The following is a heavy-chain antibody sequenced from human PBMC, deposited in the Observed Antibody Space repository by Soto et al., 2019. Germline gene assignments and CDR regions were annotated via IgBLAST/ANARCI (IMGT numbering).Heavy chain of an antibody. CDR1: GFIFSTYG. J-gene: IGHJ4*02. V-gene: IGHV3-30*03. CDR2: ISYDGSNK. CDR3: ARDLETGFSHPGDY. Sequence: QVQLVESGGGVVQPGRSLRLSCAASGFIFSTYGMHWVRQAPGKGLEWVAVISYDGSNKYYPDSVKGRFTISRDNFKNTLYLQMNSLRAEDTAVYYCARDLETGFSHPGDYWGQGTLVTVSS. D-gene: IGHD1-1*01.